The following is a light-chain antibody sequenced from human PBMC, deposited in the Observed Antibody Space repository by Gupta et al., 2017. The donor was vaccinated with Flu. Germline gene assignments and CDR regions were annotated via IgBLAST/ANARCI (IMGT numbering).Light chain of an antibody. CDR2: GAS. CDR1: QGIAND. CDR3: LQHNSYPYT. J-gene: IGKJ2*01. Sequence: DIQMTQSPSSLSASVGDRVTITCRASQGIANDLAWYQQKPGQAPKRLIYGASILQSGVPSRFSGSGSGTEFFLTIGSLQPEDFATYSCLQHNSYPYTFGQGTKLEI. V-gene: IGKV1-17*01.